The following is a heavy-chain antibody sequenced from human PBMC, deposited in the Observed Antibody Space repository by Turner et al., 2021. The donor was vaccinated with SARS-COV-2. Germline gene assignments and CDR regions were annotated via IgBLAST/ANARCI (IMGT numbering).Heavy chain of an antibody. CDR2: IYTGGST. CDR3: ARGGGSSSTRVS. CDR1: GFSVSNNY. V-gene: IGHV3-53*01. D-gene: IGHD3-16*01. J-gene: IGHJ5*02. Sequence: EVQLVESGGELIQPGGSLRLSCAVSGFSVSNNYMSGVRQAPGKGLEWVSVIYTGGSTYYTDSLKGRFTISRDNSKNTVFLQMNSLRAEDTAIYYCARGGGSSSTRVSWGQGTLVTVSS.